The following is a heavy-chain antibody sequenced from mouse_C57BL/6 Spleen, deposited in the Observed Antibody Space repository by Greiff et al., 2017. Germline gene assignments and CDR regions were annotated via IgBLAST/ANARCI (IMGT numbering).Heavy chain of an antibody. CDR1: GYTFTSYW. CDR2: IDPSDSYT. D-gene: IGHD3-2*01. Sequence: QVQLQQPGAELVMPGASVKLSCKASGYTFTSYWMHWVKQRPGQGLEWIGEIDPSDSYTNYNQKFKGKSTLTVDKSSSTAYMQLSSLTTEDSAVYYCARETARAWFADWGQGTLVTVSA. J-gene: IGHJ3*01. V-gene: IGHV1-69*01. CDR3: ARETARAWFAD.